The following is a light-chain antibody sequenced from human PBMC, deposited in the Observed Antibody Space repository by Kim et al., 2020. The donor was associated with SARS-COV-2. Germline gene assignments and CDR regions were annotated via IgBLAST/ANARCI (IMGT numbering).Light chain of an antibody. CDR1: QSVLYKANNKNY. CDR3: QQYYNTPYT. J-gene: IGKJ2*01. CDR2: WAY. V-gene: IGKV4-1*01. Sequence: DIVMTQSPDSLAASLGERATITCKASQSVLYKANNKNYLAWYQQKPRQPPTLHLYWAYTRESGVLDRFSGSGSGTDYTLPIRSPNSKDGEVYYCQQYYNTPYTLGKGTNLEI.